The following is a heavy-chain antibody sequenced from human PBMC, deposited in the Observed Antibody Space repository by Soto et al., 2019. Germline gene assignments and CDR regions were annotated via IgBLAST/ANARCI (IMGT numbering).Heavy chain of an antibody. Sequence: GGSLRLACAASGFTFSSYAMSWVRQAPGKGLEWVSAISGSGGSTYYADSVKGRFTISRDNSKNTLYLQMNSLRAEDTAVYYCNGGRIAAAGSGGVDYWGQGTLVTVSS. V-gene: IGHV3-23*01. D-gene: IGHD6-13*01. CDR3: NGGRIAAAGSGGVDY. J-gene: IGHJ4*02. CDR2: ISGSGGST. CDR1: GFTFSSYA.